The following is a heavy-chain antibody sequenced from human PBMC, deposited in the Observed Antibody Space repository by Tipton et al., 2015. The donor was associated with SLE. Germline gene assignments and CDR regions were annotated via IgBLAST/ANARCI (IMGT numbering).Heavy chain of an antibody. J-gene: IGHJ4*02. Sequence: TLSLTCAVFGASIGSGGYSWNWIRQPPGKGLQWIGYIFHSGITYYNPSLKSRVTMSVDRSKNQFSLRLTSVTAADTAVYYCATELFRGYTSGWGPDYWGQGTLVTVSS. D-gene: IGHD6-19*01. CDR3: ATELFRGYTSGWGPDY. CDR2: IFHSGIT. V-gene: IGHV4-30-2*01. CDR1: GASIGSGGYS.